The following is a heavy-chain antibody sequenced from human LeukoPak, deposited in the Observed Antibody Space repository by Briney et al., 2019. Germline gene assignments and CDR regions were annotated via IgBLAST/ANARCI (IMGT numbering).Heavy chain of an antibody. CDR3: SLRYCSGTSCPGY. CDR2: IKSSADGGAT. V-gene: IGHV3-15*01. CDR1: GFTFSDAW. Sequence: GGSLRLSCAASGFTFSDAWMSWVRQAPGKGPEWVGRIKSSADGGATDYAAPVKGRFSVSRDDSKDTLYLQMNSLKTEDTAVYYCSLRYCSGTSCPGYWGQGTLVTVSS. J-gene: IGHJ4*02. D-gene: IGHD2-8*02.